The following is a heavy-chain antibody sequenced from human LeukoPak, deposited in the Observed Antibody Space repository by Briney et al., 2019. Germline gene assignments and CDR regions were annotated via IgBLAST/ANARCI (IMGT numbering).Heavy chain of an antibody. V-gene: IGHV4-59*01. Sequence: SETLSLTCSVSGCSISGYDWSWIRQPPGKGLEWIGYFYDSGGSTYDPHIKSRVAISVATSKTQFSLKLTSLTAADTAVYYCARGGKMGGSDFDFWGQGTLVTVSS. CDR2: FYDSGGS. CDR3: ARGGKMGGSDFDF. D-gene: IGHD3-16*01. J-gene: IGHJ4*02. CDR1: GCSISGYD.